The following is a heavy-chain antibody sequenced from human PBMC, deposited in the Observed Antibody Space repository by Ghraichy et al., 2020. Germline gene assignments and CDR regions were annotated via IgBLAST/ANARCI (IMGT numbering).Heavy chain of an antibody. CDR3: SRGRMQLPRRLGNWFDP. CDR1: GFTFSSYS. J-gene: IGHJ5*02. CDR2: ISSSSSYI. V-gene: IGHV3-21*01. D-gene: IGHD6-6*01. Sequence: GGSLSLSCAASGFTFSSYSMNWVRQAPGKGLEWVSSISSSSSYIYYADSVKGRFTISRDNAKNSLYLQMNSLRAEDTAVYYCSRGRMQLPRRLGNWFDPWGQGTLVTVSS.